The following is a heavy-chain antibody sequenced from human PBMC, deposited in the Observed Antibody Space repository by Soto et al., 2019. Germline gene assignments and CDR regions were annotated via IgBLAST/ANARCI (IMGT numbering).Heavy chain of an antibody. Sequence: QLQLQESGSGLVKPSQTLSLTCAVSGGSISSGGYSWSWIRQPPGKGLEWIGYIYHGSTYYNPSPKSRVTISVDRSKNQFSLKLSSVTAADTAVYYGARAGGLGAVAVDYWGQGTLVTVSS. CDR1: GGSISSGGYS. D-gene: IGHD6-19*01. CDR3: ARAGGLGAVAVDY. J-gene: IGHJ4*02. CDR2: IYHGST. V-gene: IGHV4-30-2*01.